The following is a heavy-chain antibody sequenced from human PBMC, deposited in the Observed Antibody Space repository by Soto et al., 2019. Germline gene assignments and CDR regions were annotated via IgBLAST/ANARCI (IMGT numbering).Heavy chain of an antibody. J-gene: IGHJ5*02. Sequence: SVKVSCKASGGTFSSYAISWVRQAPGQGLEWMGGIIPIFGTANYAQKFQGRVTITADESTSTAYMELSSLRSEDTAVYYCARDGSDSSGYYYGLPNWFDPWGQGTLVTVSS. D-gene: IGHD3-22*01. CDR1: GGTFSSYA. V-gene: IGHV1-69*13. CDR3: ARDGSDSSGYYYGLPNWFDP. CDR2: IIPIFGTA.